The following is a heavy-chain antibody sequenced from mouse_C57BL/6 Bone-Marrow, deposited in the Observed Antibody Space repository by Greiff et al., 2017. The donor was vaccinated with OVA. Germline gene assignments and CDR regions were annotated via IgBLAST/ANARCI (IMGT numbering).Heavy chain of an antibody. V-gene: IGHV1-50*01. J-gene: IGHJ3*01. D-gene: IGHD4-1*02. CDR1: GYTFTSYW. CDR2: IDPSDSYT. Sequence: VKPGASVKLSCKASGYTFTSYWMQWVKQRPGQGLEWIGEIDPSDSYTNYNQKFKGKATLTVDTSSSTAYMQLSSLTSEDSAVYYCASSNWDWGQGTLVTVSA. CDR3: ASSNWD.